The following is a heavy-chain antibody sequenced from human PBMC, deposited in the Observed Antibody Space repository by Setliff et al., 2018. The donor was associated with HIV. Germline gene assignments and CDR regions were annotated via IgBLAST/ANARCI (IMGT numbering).Heavy chain of an antibody. Sequence: HPGGSLRLSCEASGFIFSTYGMHWVRQAPGKGLEWVAFILSDETNKYYSDSVKGRFTISRDTSKNTLFLQINSLRPEDTAVYYCARISVASRNNSDMDVWGKGTTVTVS. D-gene: IGHD2-15*01. V-gene: IGHV3-30*02. CDR1: GFIFSTYG. CDR3: ARISVASRNNSDMDV. J-gene: IGHJ6*03. CDR2: ILSDETNK.